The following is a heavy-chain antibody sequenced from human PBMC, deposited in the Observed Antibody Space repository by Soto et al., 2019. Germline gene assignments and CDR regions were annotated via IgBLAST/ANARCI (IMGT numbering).Heavy chain of an antibody. V-gene: IGHV4-39*02. CDR1: GGSINSSDYL. D-gene: IGHD3-22*01. CDR2: IYYSGST. CDR3: ARDSTPWYRSGYYDY. Sequence: PSETLSLTCTVSGGSINSSDYLWGWIRQPPGKGLEWIGSIYYSGSTYYNPSLESRVTISVDTSKNQFSLKLTSVTAPHTAVYYCARDSTPWYRSGYYDYLGQGTLVTVSS. J-gene: IGHJ4*02.